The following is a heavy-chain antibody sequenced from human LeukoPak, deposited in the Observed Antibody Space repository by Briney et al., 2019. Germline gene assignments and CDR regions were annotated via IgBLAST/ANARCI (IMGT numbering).Heavy chain of an antibody. V-gene: IGHV4-39*07. CDR3: AKSGYNYDSDAYAFIDY. D-gene: IGHD3-22*01. CDR1: GGSISSSSYY. Sequence: SETLSLTCTVSGGSISSSSYYWGWIRQPPGKGLEWIGSIYYSGSTYYNPSLKSRVTISVDTSKNQFSLKLSSVTAADTAVYYCAKSGYNYDSDAYAFIDYWGQGTLVTVSS. J-gene: IGHJ4*02. CDR2: IYYSGST.